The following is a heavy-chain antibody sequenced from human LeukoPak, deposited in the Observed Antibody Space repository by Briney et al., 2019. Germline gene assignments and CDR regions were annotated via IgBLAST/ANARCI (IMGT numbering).Heavy chain of an antibody. CDR3: AKDGTGCGGACYSDY. D-gene: IGHD2-21*02. CDR1: GFTFSSYA. CDR2: ISGSGGST. V-gene: IGHV3-23*01. Sequence: PGGSLRLSCAASGFTFSSYAMSWVRQAPGKGLEWVSAISGSGGSTYYADSVKGRFTISRDNSKNTLYLQMNSLRAEDTAVYYCAKDGTGCGGACYSDYWGQGTLVTVSS. J-gene: IGHJ4*02.